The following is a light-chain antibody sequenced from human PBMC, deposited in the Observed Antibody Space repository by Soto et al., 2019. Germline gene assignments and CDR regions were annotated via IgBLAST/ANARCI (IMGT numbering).Light chain of an antibody. J-gene: IGKJ2*01. CDR2: EAS. Sequence: DIQMTQSPSSLSASVGDTVTITCRASQGISNFLAWFQQKPGKAPTSLISEASSLQSGVPSRFSGSGSGTDFTLTISSLQSEDFAVYYCQQYNNWYTFGQGTKLEIK. CDR3: QQYNNWYT. V-gene: IGKV1-16*01. CDR1: QGISNF.